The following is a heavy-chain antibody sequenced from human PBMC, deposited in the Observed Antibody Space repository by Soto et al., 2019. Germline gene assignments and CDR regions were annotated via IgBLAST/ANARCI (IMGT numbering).Heavy chain of an antibody. Sequence: LSLTCTVSGGSINSGNSYWSWIRQPPGKGLEWIGFIYYRGSTYYNPTLQSRVAMSIDTSKNQFSLKLSSVTAADTAVYYCAREKIDSSGYYFDYWGQGTLVTVSS. D-gene: IGHD3-22*01. CDR1: GGSINSGNSY. J-gene: IGHJ4*02. CDR3: AREKIDSSGYYFDY. CDR2: IYYRGST. V-gene: IGHV4-30-4*01.